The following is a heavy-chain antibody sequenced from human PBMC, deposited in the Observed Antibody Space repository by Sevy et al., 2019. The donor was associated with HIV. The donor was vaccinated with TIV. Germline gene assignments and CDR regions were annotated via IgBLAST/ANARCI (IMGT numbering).Heavy chain of an antibody. CDR2: INPNSGGT. D-gene: IGHD1-26*01. CDR3: ARVRPYSGSYYDY. CDR1: GYTFTGYY. J-gene: IGHJ4*02. V-gene: IGHV1-2*06. Sequence: ASVKVSCKASGYTFTGYYMHWVRQAPGQGLEWMGRINPNSGGTNYAQKFQGRVTMTRDTSISTAYMELSRLRSDDTAVYYCARVRPYSGSYYDYWGQRTLVTVSS.